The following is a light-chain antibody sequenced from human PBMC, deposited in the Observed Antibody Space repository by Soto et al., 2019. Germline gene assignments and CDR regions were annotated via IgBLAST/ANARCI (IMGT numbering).Light chain of an antibody. V-gene: IGKV1-9*01. J-gene: IGKJ2*01. CDR2: AAS. Sequence: DIQLTQSPSFLSASVGDRVTVTCRASQGITSYLAWYQQKPGQAPKLLIYAASTLQSGVPSRFSGGGSGTDFTLTISSLQPEDFATYYCQQVDSYPYTFGQGITLEIK. CDR3: QQVDSYPYT. CDR1: QGITSY.